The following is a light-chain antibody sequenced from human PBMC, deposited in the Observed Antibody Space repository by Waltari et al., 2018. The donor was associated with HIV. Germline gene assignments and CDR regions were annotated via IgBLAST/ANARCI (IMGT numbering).Light chain of an antibody. CDR1: SSDVGNYNL. V-gene: IGLV2-23*02. J-gene: IGLJ3*02. Sequence: QSALTQPASVSGSPGQSITISCTGTSSDVGNYNLVSWYQQHPGKAPKLMIFDVNKRPSGISYRCSGSKSGNTASLTISGLQAEDEADYFCCSYAGTITFWVFGGGTKLTVL. CDR3: CSYAGTITFWV. CDR2: DVN.